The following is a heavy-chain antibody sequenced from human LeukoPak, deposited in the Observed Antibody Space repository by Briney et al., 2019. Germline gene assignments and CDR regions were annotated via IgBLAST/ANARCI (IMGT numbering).Heavy chain of an antibody. V-gene: IGHV3-30-3*01. Sequence: PGGSLRLSCAASGFTFSSYAMHWVRQAPGKGLEWVAVISYDGSNKYYADSVRGRFTISRDNSKNTLYLQMNSLRAEDTAVYYCARDSPRSPVEYWGQGTLVTVSS. CDR1: GFTFSSYA. D-gene: IGHD5-24*01. J-gene: IGHJ4*02. CDR2: ISYDGSNK. CDR3: ARDSPRSPVEY.